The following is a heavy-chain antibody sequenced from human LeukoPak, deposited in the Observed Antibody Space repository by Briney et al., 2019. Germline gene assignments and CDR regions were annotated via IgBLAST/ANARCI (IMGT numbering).Heavy chain of an antibody. CDR2: ISSSSTV. J-gene: IGHJ4*02. D-gene: IGHD6-19*01. CDR1: GFIFSRYT. CDR3: SRDGGSGRYFQY. V-gene: IGHV3-48*04. Sequence: GGSLRLSCAASGFIFSRYTMNWVCQAPGKGLEWVSYISSSSTVYYADSVKGRFTISRDNAKNSLYLQMNSLRADDTAVYYCSRDGGSGRYFQYWGQGTLVTVSS.